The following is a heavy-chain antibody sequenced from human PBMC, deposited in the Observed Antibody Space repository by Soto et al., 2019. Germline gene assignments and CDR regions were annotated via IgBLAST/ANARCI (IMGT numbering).Heavy chain of an antibody. J-gene: IGHJ4*02. V-gene: IGHV3-23*01. CDR2: SSGSGDIT. CDR1: GFKFSNYA. CDR3: ATEDSSRGGGRLSFDF. D-gene: IGHD6-6*01. Sequence: GGSLRLSCAASGFKFSNYAMNWVRQAPGKALEWVSSSSGSGDITYYADSVKGRFTISRDNSENTLFLEMNSLRAEDSAVYFCATEDSSRGGGRLSFDFWGPGTRVTVSS.